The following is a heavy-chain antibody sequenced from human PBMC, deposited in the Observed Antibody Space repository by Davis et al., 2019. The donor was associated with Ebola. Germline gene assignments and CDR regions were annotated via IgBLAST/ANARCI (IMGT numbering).Heavy chain of an antibody. CDR1: GGSFSGYY. D-gene: IGHD4-17*01. J-gene: IGHJ4*02. CDR2: INHSGST. CDR3: ARGDYGDCFDY. Sequence: SETLSLTCAVYGGSFSGYYWSWIRQPPGKGLEWIGEINHSGSTNYNPSLKSRVTISVDTSKNRFSLKLSSVTAADTAVYYCARGDYGDCFDYWGQGTLVTVSS. V-gene: IGHV4-34*01.